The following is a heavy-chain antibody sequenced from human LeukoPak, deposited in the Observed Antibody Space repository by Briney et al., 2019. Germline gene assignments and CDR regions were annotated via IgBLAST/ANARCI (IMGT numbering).Heavy chain of an antibody. Sequence: GGSLRLSCAASGFTFSDYYMSWIRQAPGKGLEWASYISSSGSTIYYADSVKGRFTISRDNAENSLYLQMNSLRAEDTAVYYCARDVRYYYGSGSPTLFDYWGQGTLVTVSS. D-gene: IGHD3-10*01. CDR1: GFTFSDYY. J-gene: IGHJ4*02. CDR2: ISSSGSTI. V-gene: IGHV3-11*01. CDR3: ARDVRYYYGSGSPTLFDY.